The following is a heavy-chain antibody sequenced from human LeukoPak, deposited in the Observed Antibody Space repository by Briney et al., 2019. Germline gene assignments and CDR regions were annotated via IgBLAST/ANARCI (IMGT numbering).Heavy chain of an antibody. J-gene: IGHJ4*02. CDR2: ISSGSSYI. Sequence: GGSLRLSCAASGFTFSSYTMNWVRQAPGKGLEWVSIISSGSSYIHYADSVKGRFTISRDNAKNSLYLQMNSLRAEDTAVYYCAKATGWLRYFDYWGQGTLVTVSS. V-gene: IGHV3-21*01. CDR1: GFTFSSYT. D-gene: IGHD5-12*01. CDR3: AKATGWLRYFDY.